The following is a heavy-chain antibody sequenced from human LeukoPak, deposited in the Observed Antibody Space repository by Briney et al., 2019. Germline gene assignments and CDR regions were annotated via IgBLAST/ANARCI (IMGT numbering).Heavy chain of an antibody. CDR2: INPNSGGT. CDR1: GYTFTGYY. V-gene: IGHV1-2*02. J-gene: IGHJ4*02. Sequence: GASVKVSCKASGYTFTGYYMHWVRQAPGQGLEWMGWINPNSGGTNYAQKLQGRVTMTTDTSTSTAYMELRSLRSDDTAVYYCARVGSYYGSPTSYWGQGTLVTVSS. CDR3: ARVGSYYGSPTSY. D-gene: IGHD1-26*01.